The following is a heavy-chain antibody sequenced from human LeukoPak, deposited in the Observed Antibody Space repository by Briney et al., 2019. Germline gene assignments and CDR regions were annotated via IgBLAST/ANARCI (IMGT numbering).Heavy chain of an antibody. Sequence: ASVKVSCKASGYTFTSYDINWVRQATGQGLEWTGWMNPNSGNTGYAQKFQGRVTMTRNTSISTAYMELSSLRSEDTAVYYCAWGYCSGGSCSHDYYYYMDVWGKGTTVTVSS. D-gene: IGHD2-15*01. CDR1: GYTFTSYD. CDR3: AWGYCSGGSCSHDYYYYMDV. J-gene: IGHJ6*03. V-gene: IGHV1-8*01. CDR2: MNPNSGNT.